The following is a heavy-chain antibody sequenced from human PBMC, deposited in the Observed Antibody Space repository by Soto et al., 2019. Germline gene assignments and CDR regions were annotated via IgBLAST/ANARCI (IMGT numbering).Heavy chain of an antibody. V-gene: IGHV4-4*02. Sequence: QVQLQESGPGLVKPSGTLSLTCAVSGGSISSSNWWSWVRQPPGKGLEWIGEIYHSGSTNYNPSLKSRVTISVDKSKHQFSLKLSSVTAADTAVYYCARDQSSSGDPHPLNYWGQGTLVTVSS. CDR1: GGSISSSNW. CDR3: ARDQSSSGDPHPLNY. CDR2: IYHSGST. J-gene: IGHJ4*02. D-gene: IGHD6-19*01.